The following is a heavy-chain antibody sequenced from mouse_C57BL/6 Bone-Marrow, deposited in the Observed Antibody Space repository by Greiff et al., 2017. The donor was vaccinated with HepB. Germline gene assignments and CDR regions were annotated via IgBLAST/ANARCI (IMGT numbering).Heavy chain of an antibody. V-gene: IGHV2-2*01. D-gene: IGHD1-1*01. Sequence: VQLQQSGPGLVQPSQSLSITCTVSGFSLTSYGVHWVRQSPGKGLEWLGVIWSGGSTDYNAAFISRLSISKDNSKSQVFFKMNSLQADDTAIYYCAGITTGYGWYFDVWGTGTTVTVSS. J-gene: IGHJ1*03. CDR3: AGITTGYGWYFDV. CDR2: IWSGGST. CDR1: GFSLTSYG.